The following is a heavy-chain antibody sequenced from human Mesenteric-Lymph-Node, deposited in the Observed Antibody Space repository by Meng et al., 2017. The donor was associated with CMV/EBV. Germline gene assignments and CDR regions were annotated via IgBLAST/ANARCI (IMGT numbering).Heavy chain of an antibody. CDR3: ARDLEGCGICLHFYYYYGMDV. V-gene: IGHV3-30-3*01. CDR2: ITHDGSNK. D-gene: IGHD2/OR15-2a*01. J-gene: IGHJ6*02. CDR1: GFTFSKYA. Sequence: GESLKISCAASGFTFSKYAMHWVRQAPGKGLEWVAVITHDGSNKYYGDSVKGRFTISRDNSEKTLYLQMSSLGVDDTAVYYCARDLEGCGICLHFYYYYGMDVWGQRTTVTVSS.